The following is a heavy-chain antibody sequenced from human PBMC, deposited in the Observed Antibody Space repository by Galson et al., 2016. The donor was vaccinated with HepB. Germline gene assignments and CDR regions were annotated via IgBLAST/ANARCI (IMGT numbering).Heavy chain of an antibody. V-gene: IGHV4-34*01. Sequence: SETLSLTCAVYGGSFSGFYWSWIRQPPGKGLEWIGEIYHSGRTYYNPSPQSRVTMSVDTSKNQFSLNLNSVTAADTALYYCARGQYSSGQRNYFDFWGQGTLVTVSS. CDR2: IYHSGRT. CDR1: GGSFSGFY. J-gene: IGHJ4*02. D-gene: IGHD6-19*01. CDR3: ARGQYSSGQRNYFDF.